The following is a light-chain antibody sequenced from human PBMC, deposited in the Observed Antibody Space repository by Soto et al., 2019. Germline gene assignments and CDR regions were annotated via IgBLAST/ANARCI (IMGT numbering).Light chain of an antibody. J-gene: IGKJ4*01. CDR3: QQRSNWPPS. V-gene: IGKV3D-20*02. CDR1: QSVSSNY. CDR2: GAS. Sequence: EVVLTQSPGTLSLSPGERATLSCKASQSVSSNYLAWYQQKPGQAPRLLIFGASNRATGIPDRFSGSGSGTDFTFTISRLEPEDFAVYYCQQRSNWPPSFGGGTKVDIK.